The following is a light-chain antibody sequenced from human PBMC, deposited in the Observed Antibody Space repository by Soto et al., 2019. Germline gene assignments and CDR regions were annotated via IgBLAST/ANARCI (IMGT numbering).Light chain of an antibody. CDR1: SSNIGAGYD. V-gene: IGLV1-40*01. Sequence: QAVVTQPPSVSGAPGQRVTISCTGSSSNIGAGYDVHWYQQLPGTAPKLLIYGNSNRPSGVPDRFSGSKSGTSASLAITGLQAEDEAEYYCQSYASSRSGSYVFGTGTKVTVL. CDR3: QSYASSRSGSYV. CDR2: GNS. J-gene: IGLJ1*01.